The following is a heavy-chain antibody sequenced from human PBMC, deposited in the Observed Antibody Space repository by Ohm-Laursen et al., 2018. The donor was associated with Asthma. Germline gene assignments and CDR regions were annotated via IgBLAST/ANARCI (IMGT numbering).Heavy chain of an antibody. CDR1: GFTFSSYA. V-gene: IGHV3-30-3*01. D-gene: IGHD3-3*01. J-gene: IGHJ4*02. CDR3: ARGFGVVNYYFDY. CDR2: ISYDGSNK. Sequence: SLRLSCAASGFTFSSYAMHWVRQAPGKGLEWVAVISYDGSNKYYADSVKGRFTISRDNAKNSLSLQMNSLRAEDTAVYYCARGFGVVNYYFDYWGQGTLVTVSS.